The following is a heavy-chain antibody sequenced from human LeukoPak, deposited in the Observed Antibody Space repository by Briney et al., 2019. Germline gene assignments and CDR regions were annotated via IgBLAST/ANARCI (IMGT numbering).Heavy chain of an antibody. D-gene: IGHD3-3*01. CDR2: IYHSGST. Sequence: SETLSLTCTVSGGSISSYYWSWIRQPPGKGLEWIGYIYHSGSTYYNPSLKSRVTISVDRSKNQFSLKLSSVTAADTAVYYCAATIFGAGWFDPWGQGTLVTVSS. J-gene: IGHJ5*02. V-gene: IGHV4-59*04. CDR1: GGSISSYY. CDR3: AATIFGAGWFDP.